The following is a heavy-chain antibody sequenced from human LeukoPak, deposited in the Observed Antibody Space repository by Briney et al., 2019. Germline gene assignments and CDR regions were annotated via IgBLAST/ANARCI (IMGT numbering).Heavy chain of an antibody. J-gene: IGHJ4*02. V-gene: IGHV3-23*02. CDR2: MKGTGER. CDR1: GLSFRTFA. Sequence: GGSLRLSCAASGLSFRTFAMSWVRQAPARGLEWLSSMKGTGERFYGDSVRGRFTLSRDDSRNTVYLQLNNLRVGDTAVYYCARASWVSRADAVRWGQGTVVTVSS. CDR3: ARASWVSRADAVR. D-gene: IGHD3-16*01.